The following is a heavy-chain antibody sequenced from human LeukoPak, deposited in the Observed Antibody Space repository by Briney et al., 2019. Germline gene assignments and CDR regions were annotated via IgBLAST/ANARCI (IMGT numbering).Heavy chain of an antibody. D-gene: IGHD6-13*01. Sequence: GGSLRLSCAASGFTFSNYGMHWVRQAPGKGLEWVAFIRYDATIKYYADSVKGRFTMSRDNSKNTLFLQMDSLRVEDTAVYYCAKDVGSSWADYWGQGTLVTVSS. CDR1: GFTFSNYG. J-gene: IGHJ4*02. CDR2: IRYDATIK. V-gene: IGHV3-30*02. CDR3: AKDVGSSWADY.